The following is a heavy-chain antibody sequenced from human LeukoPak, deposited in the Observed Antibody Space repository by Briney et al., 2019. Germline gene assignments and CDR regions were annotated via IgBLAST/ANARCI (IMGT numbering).Heavy chain of an antibody. Sequence: ASVKVSCKASGYTFTNYPMIWVRQPPGQGLECMGWINTNTGNPTYAQGFTGRFLFSLDTSVGTTYLQIISLKTEDTAVYYCARGGYSRGQGSPFDYWGQGTLVTVSS. V-gene: IGHV7-4-1*02. CDR3: ARGGYSRGQGSPFDY. CDR1: GYTFTNYP. J-gene: IGHJ4*02. CDR2: INTNTGNP. D-gene: IGHD6-19*01.